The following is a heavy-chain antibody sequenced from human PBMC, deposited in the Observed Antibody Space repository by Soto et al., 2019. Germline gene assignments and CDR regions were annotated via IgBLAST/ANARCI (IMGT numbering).Heavy chain of an antibody. D-gene: IGHD3-3*01. CDR1: GGSISSYY. CDR2: IYYSGST. J-gene: IGHJ6*03. CDR3: ARHINLNYDFWSGHTPDYYMDV. Sequence: SETLSLTCTVSGGSISSYYWSWIRQPPGKGLEWIGYIYYSGSTNYNPSLKSRVTISVDTSKNQFSLKLSPVTAADTAVYYCARHINLNYDFWSGHTPDYYMDVWGKGTTVTVSS. V-gene: IGHV4-59*08.